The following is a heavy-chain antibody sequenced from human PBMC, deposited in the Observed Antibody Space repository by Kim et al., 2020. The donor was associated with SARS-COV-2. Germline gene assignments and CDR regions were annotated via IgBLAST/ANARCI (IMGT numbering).Heavy chain of an antibody. Sequence: GGSLRLSCAASGFTFSSYSMNWVRQAPGKGLEWVSYISSSSSTIYYADSVKGRFTISRDNARNSLYLQMNSLRDEDTAVYYCARHRGRRVYCSSTSCYYFDYWGQGTLVTVSS. CDR2: ISSSSSTI. J-gene: IGHJ4*02. CDR3: ARHRGRRVYCSSTSCYYFDY. CDR1: GFTFSSYS. D-gene: IGHD2-2*01. V-gene: IGHV3-48*02.